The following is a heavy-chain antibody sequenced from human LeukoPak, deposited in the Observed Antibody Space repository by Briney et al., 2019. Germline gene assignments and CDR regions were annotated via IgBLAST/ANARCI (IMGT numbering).Heavy chain of an antibody. CDR2: IYYSGST. Sequence: SETLSLTCTVSGGSISSSSYYWGWIRQPPGKGLEWIGSIYYSGSTYYNPSLKSRVTISVDTSKNQFSLKLSSVTAADTVVYYCARHLVYAIDCDYWGQGTLVTVSS. CDR3: ARHLVYAIDCDY. D-gene: IGHD2-8*01. V-gene: IGHV4-39*01. J-gene: IGHJ4*02. CDR1: GGSISSSSYY.